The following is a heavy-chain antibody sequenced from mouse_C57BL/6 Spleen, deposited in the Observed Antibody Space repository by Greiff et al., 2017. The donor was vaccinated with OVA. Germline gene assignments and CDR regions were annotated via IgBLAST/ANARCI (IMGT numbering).Heavy chain of an antibody. D-gene: IGHD1-1*01. CDR1: GFSLTSYG. CDR2: IWSGGST. J-gene: IGHJ1*03. CDR3: ARERGITTVVAHWYFDV. Sequence: VMLVESGPGLVQPSQSLSITCTVSGFSLTSYGVHWVRQSPGKGLEWLGVIWSGGSTDYNAAFISRLSISKDNSKSQVFFKMNSLQADDTAIYYCARERGITTVVAHWYFDVWGTGTTVTVSS. V-gene: IGHV2-2*01.